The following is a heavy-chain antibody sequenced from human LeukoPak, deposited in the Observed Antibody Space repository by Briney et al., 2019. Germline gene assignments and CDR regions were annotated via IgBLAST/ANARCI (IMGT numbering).Heavy chain of an antibody. V-gene: IGHV5-51*01. Sequence: KLGESLQISCKGSGSSFTSYWIGWVRLVPGKGLEWRGIIYPGDSDTRYSPSFQGQVTISADKSISTAYLQWSSLKASDTAMYYCARPIVVVTAQQPDAFDIWGQGTMVTVSS. CDR2: IYPGDSDT. CDR3: ARPIVVVTAQQPDAFDI. J-gene: IGHJ3*02. CDR1: GSSFTSYW. D-gene: IGHD2-21*02.